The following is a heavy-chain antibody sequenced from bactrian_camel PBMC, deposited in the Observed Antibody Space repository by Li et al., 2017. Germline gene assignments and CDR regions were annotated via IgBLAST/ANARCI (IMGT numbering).Heavy chain of an antibody. CDR3: AANHPYAGSNYCNTRADFGY. J-gene: IGHJ6*01. D-gene: IGHD2*01. CDR1: GYTSSRHC. V-gene: IGHV3S31*01. Sequence: DVQLVESGGGSVQAGGSLRLSCTHSGYTSSRHCMGWFRQAPGKAREGIAGIRRDGDEYYADSVKGRFTISQDNAKNIIYLQMSSLTPDDTAMYYCAANHPYAGSNYCNTRADFGYWGQGTQVTVS. CDR2: IRRDGDE.